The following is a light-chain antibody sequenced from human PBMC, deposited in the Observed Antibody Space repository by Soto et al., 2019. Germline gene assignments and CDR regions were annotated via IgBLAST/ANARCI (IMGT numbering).Light chain of an antibody. Sequence: EVVLTQSPGTLSLSPGERVTLSCRASQSVASSYLAWYQQKPGRAPRLLFYSASSRATGIPDRFSGSGSGTDFTLTISRLEPEDFAVYYCQQYGSSPPLTFGGGTKVEIK. CDR3: QQYGSSPPLT. V-gene: IGKV3-20*01. CDR1: QSVASSY. J-gene: IGKJ4*01. CDR2: SAS.